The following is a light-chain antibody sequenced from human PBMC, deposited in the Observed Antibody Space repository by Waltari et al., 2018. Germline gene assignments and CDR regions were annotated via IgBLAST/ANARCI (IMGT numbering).Light chain of an antibody. CDR1: QSVSSF. J-gene: IGKJ4*01. V-gene: IGKV3-11*01. CDR3: QQRSDWPLT. Sequence: EIVLTQSPATLPLSPGERATLSCRPSQSVSSFLAWYQQKPGQTPRLLIYDASNRATGIPARFSGSGSGTDFTLTISSLEPEDFAVYYCQQRSDWPLTFGGGTKVEVK. CDR2: DAS.